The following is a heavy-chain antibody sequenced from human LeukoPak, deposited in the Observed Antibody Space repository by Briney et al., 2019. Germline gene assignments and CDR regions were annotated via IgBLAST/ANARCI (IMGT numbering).Heavy chain of an antibody. V-gene: IGHV3-48*04. CDR1: GFTFSSSS. J-gene: IGHJ4*02. D-gene: IGHD3-10*01. CDR2: ISSSGSTI. Sequence: PGGSLRLSCAASGFTFSSSSMNWVRQAPGKGLEWVSYISSSGSTIYYADSVKGRFTISRDNAKNSLYLQMNSLRAEDTAVYYCASLGDPRLFGDRRGGSGSYYNLDYWGQGTLVTVSS. CDR3: ASLGDPRLFGDRRGGSGSYYNLDY.